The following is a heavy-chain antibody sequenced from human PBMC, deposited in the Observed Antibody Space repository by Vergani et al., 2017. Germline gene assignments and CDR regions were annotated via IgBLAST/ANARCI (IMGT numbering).Heavy chain of an antibody. J-gene: IGHJ3*02. CDR3: AKAIGGIEDSGDYVEDFNAFDI. V-gene: IGHV3-30*18. D-gene: IGHD4-17*01. CDR1: GFTFSSYG. CDR2: ISYDGSNK. Sequence: QVQLVESGGGVVQPGRSLRLSCAASGFTFSSYGMHWVRQAPGKGLEWVAVISYDGSNKYYADSVKGRFTISRDNSKNTLYLQMNSLRAEDTAVYYCAKAIGGIEDSGDYVEDFNAFDIWGQGTMVTVSS.